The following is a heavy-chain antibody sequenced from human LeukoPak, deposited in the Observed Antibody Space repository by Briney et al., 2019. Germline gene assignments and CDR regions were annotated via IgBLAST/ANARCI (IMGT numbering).Heavy chain of an antibody. J-gene: IGHJ4*02. CDR1: GFTFSSYS. V-gene: IGHV3-21*01. Sequence: GGSLRLSCAASGFTFSSYSLNWVRQAPGKGLEWVSSISSSSSYIYYAASVKGRFTISRDNAKNSLYLQMNRLRAEDTAVYYCAKERQLERLAFGKEGSAFDYWGQGTLVTVSS. D-gene: IGHD1-1*01. CDR3: AKERQLERLAFGKEGSAFDY. CDR2: ISSSSSYI.